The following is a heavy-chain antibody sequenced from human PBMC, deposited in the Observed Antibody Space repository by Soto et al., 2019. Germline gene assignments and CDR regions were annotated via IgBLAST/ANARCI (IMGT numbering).Heavy chain of an antibody. CDR2: IYYSGST. CDR1: GGSISSSSYY. Sequence: SETLSLTCTVSGGSISSSSYYWGWIRQPPGKGLEWIGSIYYSGSTYYNPSLKSRVTISVDTSKNQFSLQLSSVTAEDTAVYYCARDRSNRFDSWGQGTPVTVSS. CDR3: ARDRSNRFDS. J-gene: IGHJ5*01. V-gene: IGHV4-39*02.